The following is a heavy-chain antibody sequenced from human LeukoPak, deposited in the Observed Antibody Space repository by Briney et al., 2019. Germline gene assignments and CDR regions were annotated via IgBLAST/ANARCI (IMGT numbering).Heavy chain of an antibody. CDR1: GFTFSSYG. CDR2: ISYDGSNK. D-gene: IGHD2-15*01. Sequence: GGSLRLSCAASGFTFSSYGMHWVRQAPGKGLEWVAVISYDGSNKYYADSVKGRFTISGDNAKNSLYLQMNSLRAEDTALYYCAKVFRGTQAYFDYWGQGTLVTVSS. J-gene: IGHJ4*02. V-gene: IGHV3-30*18. CDR3: AKVFRGTQAYFDY.